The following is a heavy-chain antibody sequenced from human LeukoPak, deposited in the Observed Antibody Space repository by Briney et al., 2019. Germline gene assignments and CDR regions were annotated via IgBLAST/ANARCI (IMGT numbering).Heavy chain of an antibody. J-gene: IGHJ6*02. CDR2: ISWNSGSI. Sequence: PGGSLRLSCAASGFTFDDYAMHWVRQAPGKGLEWVSGISWNSGSIGYADSVKGRFTISRDNAKNSLYLQMNSRRAEDTALYYCAKSPHHYYGMNVWGQGTTVTVSS. CDR1: GFTFDDYA. CDR3: AKSPHHYYGMNV. V-gene: IGHV3-9*01.